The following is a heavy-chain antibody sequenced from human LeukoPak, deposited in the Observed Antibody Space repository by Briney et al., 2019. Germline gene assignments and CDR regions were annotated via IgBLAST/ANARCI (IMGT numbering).Heavy chain of an antibody. J-gene: IGHJ4*02. CDR1: GFTFSSYG. CDR2: IRYDGSNK. CDR3: AKVPYDSSGYYLDPFDY. Sequence: PSGGSLRLSCAASGFTFSSYGMHWVRQAPGKGLEWVAFIRYDGSNKYYADSVKGRFTISRDNSKNTLYLQMNSLRAEDTAVYYCAKVPYDSSGYYLDPFDYWGQGTLVTVSS. V-gene: IGHV3-30*02. D-gene: IGHD3-22*01.